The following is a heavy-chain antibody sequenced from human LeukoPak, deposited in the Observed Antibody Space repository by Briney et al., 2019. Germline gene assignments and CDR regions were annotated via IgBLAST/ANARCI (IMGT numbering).Heavy chain of an antibody. CDR1: GFTLTNYA. CDR3: AKEHMAAAVYYFDY. Sequence: GGSLRLSCTASGFTLTNYAMSWVRQAPGKGLEWVSSINPSSGNTYYADSVKGRFTIFGDNSKNTLYLQMNSLRAEDTAVYYCAKEHMAAAVYYFDYWGQGTLVTVSS. J-gene: IGHJ4*02. V-gene: IGHV3-23*01. CDR2: INPSSGNT. D-gene: IGHD2-15*01.